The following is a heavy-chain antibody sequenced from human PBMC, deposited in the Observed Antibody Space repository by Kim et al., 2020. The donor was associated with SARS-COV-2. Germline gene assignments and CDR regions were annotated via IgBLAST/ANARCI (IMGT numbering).Heavy chain of an antibody. CDR2: ISGSGGTT. D-gene: IGHD1-26*01. Sequence: GGSLRLSCAASGFTFSSYAMSWVRQAPGKGLEWVSAISGSGGTTYYADSVKGRFTISRDNSKNTLYLQMNSLRAEDTAVYYCAHAPYLVGARSFDYWGQGTLVTVSS. CDR1: GFTFSSYA. V-gene: IGHV3-23*01. CDR3: AHAPYLVGARSFDY. J-gene: IGHJ4*02.